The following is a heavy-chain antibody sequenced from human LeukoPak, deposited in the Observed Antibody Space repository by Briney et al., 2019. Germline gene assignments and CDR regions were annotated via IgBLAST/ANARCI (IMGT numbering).Heavy chain of an antibody. CDR2: IWYDGSNK. CDR1: GFSFTSYG. J-gene: IGHJ3*02. CDR3: ARGNHDSSGYAFDI. D-gene: IGHD3-22*01. Sequence: PGRPLRLSCAASGFSFTSYGMHWVRQAPGKGLEWVAYIWYDGSNKYHGDSVKGRFTISRNNSKNTLDLQMNGLRAEDTAVYYCARGNHDSSGYAFDIWGQGTMVTVSS. V-gene: IGHV3-33*01.